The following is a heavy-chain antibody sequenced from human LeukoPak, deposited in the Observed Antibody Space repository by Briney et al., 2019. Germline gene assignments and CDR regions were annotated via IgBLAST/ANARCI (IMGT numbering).Heavy chain of an antibody. CDR3: AKDRGSGWYGGDGSDY. J-gene: IGHJ4*02. D-gene: IGHD6-19*01. Sequence: GGSLRLSCAASGFTFDDYAMHWVRQAPGKGLEWVSGISWNSGSIGYADSVKGRFTISRDNAKNSLYLQMNSLRAEDTALYYCAKDRGSGWYGGDGSDYWGQGTLVTVSS. V-gene: IGHV3-9*01. CDR1: GFTFDDYA. CDR2: ISWNSGSI.